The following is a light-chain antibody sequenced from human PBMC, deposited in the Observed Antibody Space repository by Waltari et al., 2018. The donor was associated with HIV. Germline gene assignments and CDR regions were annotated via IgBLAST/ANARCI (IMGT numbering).Light chain of an antibody. CDR1: SSTIGAGSD. J-gene: IGLJ2*01. CDR2: GNN. V-gene: IGLV1-40*01. Sequence: QSVLTQPPSVSGAPGQRVTISCTGSSSTIGAGSDVHWYQQVPGAAPKLLISGNNNRPSGVPDRFSGSKSGTSASLAITGLQAEDEADYYCQSHDTSHVVFGGGTKLTVL. CDR3: QSHDTSHVV.